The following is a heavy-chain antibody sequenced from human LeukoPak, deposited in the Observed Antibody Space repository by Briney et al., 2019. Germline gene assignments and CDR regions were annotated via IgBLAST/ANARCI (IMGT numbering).Heavy chain of an antibody. CDR2: ISSSGSTI. J-gene: IGHJ2*01. CDR1: GFTFSSYE. Sequence: GGSLRLSCAASGFTFSSYEMNWVRQAPGKGLEWVSYISSSGSTIYYADSVKGRFTISRDNAKSSLYLQMNSLRAEDTAVYYCARSYGDYDWYFDLWGRGTLVTVSS. CDR3: ARSYGDYDWYFDL. V-gene: IGHV3-48*03. D-gene: IGHD4-17*01.